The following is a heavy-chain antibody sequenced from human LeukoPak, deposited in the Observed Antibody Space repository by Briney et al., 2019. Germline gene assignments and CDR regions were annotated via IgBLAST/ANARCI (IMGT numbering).Heavy chain of an antibody. V-gene: IGHV3-11*01. CDR1: GLTFSDSC. CDR3: ATTRLPRGANIYYYGMDF. CDR2: ISNSGGPT. J-gene: IGHJ6*02. D-gene: IGHD2/OR15-2a*01. Sequence: GGSLRLSCEGSGLTFSDSCLSWIRQTPGKDLKGLSYISNSGGPTFYATSVKGRFTISRDNAQKTLFLQMNNLRDDDTAVYYCATTRLPRGANIYYYGMDFWGQGTTVTVSS.